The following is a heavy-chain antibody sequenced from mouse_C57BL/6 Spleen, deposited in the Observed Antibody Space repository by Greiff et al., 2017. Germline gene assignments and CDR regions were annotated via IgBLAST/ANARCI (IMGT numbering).Heavy chain of an antibody. CDR1: GYTFTSYW. CDR2: IDPSDSET. D-gene: IGHD1-1*01. J-gene: IGHJ1*03. CDR3: ARLLPDWYFDV. Sequence: QVQLQQSGAELVRPGSSVKLSCKASGYTFTSYWMHWVKQRPIQGLEWIGNIDPSDSETHYNQKFKDKATLTVDKSSSTAYMQLSSLTSEDSAVYYCARLLPDWYFDVWGTGTTVTVSS. V-gene: IGHV1-52*01.